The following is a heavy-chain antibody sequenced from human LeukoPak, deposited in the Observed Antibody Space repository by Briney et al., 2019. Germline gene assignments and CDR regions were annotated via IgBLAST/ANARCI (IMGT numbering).Heavy chain of an antibody. CDR3: ARDGPEVYYYYGMDV. CDR2: IYYSGST. J-gene: IGHJ6*02. V-gene: IGHV4-59*01. Sequence: SETLSLTCTVSGGSISSYYWSWVRQPPGKGLEWIGYIYYSGSTNYNPSLKSRVTISVDTSKNQFSLKLSSVTAADTAVYYCARDGPEVYYYYGMDVWGQGTTVTVSS. CDR1: GGSISSYY.